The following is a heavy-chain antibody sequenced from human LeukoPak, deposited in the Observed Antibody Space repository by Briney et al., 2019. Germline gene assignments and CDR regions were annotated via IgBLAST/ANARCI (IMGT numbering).Heavy chain of an antibody. Sequence: ASVKVSCKASGYTFTSYDINWVRQATGQGLEWMGWMNPNSGNTGCAQKVQGRATVTRNTSISTAYMELSSLRSEDTAVYYCARGGIVVVPAAIRTLRGFDPWGQGTLVTVSS. CDR2: MNPNSGNT. V-gene: IGHV1-8*03. CDR1: GYTFTSYD. D-gene: IGHD2-2*02. J-gene: IGHJ5*02. CDR3: ARGGIVVVPAAIRTLRGFDP.